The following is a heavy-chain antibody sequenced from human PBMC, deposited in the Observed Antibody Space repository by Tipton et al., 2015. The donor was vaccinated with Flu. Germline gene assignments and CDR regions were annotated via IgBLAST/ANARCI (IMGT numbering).Heavy chain of an antibody. CDR2: IDFSGST. CDR1: GDSITSNSYY. J-gene: IGHJ4*02. Sequence: GLVKPSETLSLTCTVSGDSITSNSYYWGWIRQPPGKGLEWIGNIDFSGSTYYNPSLKSRVTISADTSKNQFSLKLSAVTAADTAVYYCARHRYYADDTGPGVYFNYWGQGTLVTVSA. V-gene: IGHV4-39*01. CDR3: ARHRYYADDTGPGVYFNY. D-gene: IGHD3-3*01.